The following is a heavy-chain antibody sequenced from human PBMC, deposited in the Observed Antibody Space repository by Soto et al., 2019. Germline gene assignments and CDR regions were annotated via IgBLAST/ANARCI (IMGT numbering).Heavy chain of an antibody. CDR3: ARTGTMVRGAIIRPTYFDY. CDR2: ISSSSSTI. V-gene: IGHV3-48*02. D-gene: IGHD3-10*01. J-gene: IGHJ4*02. CDR1: GFTFSSYS. Sequence: GGSLRLSCAASGFTFSSYSMNWVRQAPGKGLEWVSYISSSSSTIYYADSVKGRFTISRDNAKNSLYLQMNSLRDEDTAVYYCARTGTMVRGAIIRPTYFDYWGQGTLVTSPQ.